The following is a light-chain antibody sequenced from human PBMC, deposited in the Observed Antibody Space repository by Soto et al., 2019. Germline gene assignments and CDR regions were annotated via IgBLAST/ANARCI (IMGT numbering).Light chain of an antibody. J-gene: IGKJ1*01. CDR2: KAS. CDR3: QQYNSYSTT. CDR1: QSISTW. V-gene: IGKV1-5*03. Sequence: DIQMTQSPSTLSASVGDRVTITCRASQSISTWLAWYQQEPGKAPKLLIHKASSLQSGVPSRFSGSGSGTDLTLTISSLHPDDFATYYCQQYNSYSTTFGQGTKVDIK.